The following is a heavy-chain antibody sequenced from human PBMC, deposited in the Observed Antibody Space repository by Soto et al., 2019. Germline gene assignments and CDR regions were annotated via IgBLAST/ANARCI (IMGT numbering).Heavy chain of an antibody. J-gene: IGHJ4*02. V-gene: IGHV4-39*01. D-gene: IGHD3-10*01. Sequence: SETLSLSCTVSGGSISSSSYYWGWIRQPPGKGLEWIGSIYYSGSTYYNPSLKSRVTISVDTSKNQFSLKLSSVTAADTAVYYCARHSPDYYGSGNPFYFDYWGQGTLVTVSS. CDR1: GGSISSSSYY. CDR3: ARHSPDYYGSGNPFYFDY. CDR2: IYYSGST.